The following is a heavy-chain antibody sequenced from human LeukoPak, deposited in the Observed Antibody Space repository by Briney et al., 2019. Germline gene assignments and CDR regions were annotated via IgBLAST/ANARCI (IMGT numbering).Heavy chain of an antibody. CDR2: ISSSSRTI. CDR3: ARDLSGVTGYTYGRGIDY. D-gene: IGHD5-18*01. J-gene: IGHJ4*02. V-gene: IGHV3-48*01. CDR1: GFTFSSYS. Sequence: GGSLRLSCAASGFTFSSYSMNWVRQAPGKGLEWLSYISSSSRTIYYADSVKGRFTISRDNANNSLYLQMNSLRAEDTAVYYCARDLSGVTGYTYGRGIDYWGQGTLVTVSS.